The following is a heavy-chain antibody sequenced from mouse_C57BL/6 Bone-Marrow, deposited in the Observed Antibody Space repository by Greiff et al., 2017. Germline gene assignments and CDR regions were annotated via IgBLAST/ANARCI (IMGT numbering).Heavy chain of an antibody. CDR2: ISSGGSYT. D-gene: IGHD1-2*01. Sequence: EVKLVESGGDLVKPGGSLKLSCAASGFTFSSYGMSWVSQTPDKRLEWVATISSGGSYTHYPDSVKGRFTISRDNAKNPLYLQMSSLKSEDTAMYYCARHPVYGGPWFAYWGQGTLVTVSA. V-gene: IGHV5-6*01. CDR1: GFTFSSYG. J-gene: IGHJ3*01. CDR3: ARHPVYGGPWFAY.